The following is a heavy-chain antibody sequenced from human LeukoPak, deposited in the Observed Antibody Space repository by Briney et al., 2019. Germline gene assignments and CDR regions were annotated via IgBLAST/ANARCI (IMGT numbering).Heavy chain of an antibody. J-gene: IGHJ4*02. CDR3: ARAPGPYCGGDCQGPFDY. D-gene: IGHD2-21*02. CDR2: IYYSGST. V-gene: IGHV4-59*01. Sequence: SETLSLTCTVSGGSISSYYWSWIRQPPGKGLEWSGYIYYSGSTNYNPSLKSRVTISVDTSKNQFSLKLSSVTAADTAVYYCARAPGPYCGGDCQGPFDYWGQGTLVTVSS. CDR1: GGSISSYY.